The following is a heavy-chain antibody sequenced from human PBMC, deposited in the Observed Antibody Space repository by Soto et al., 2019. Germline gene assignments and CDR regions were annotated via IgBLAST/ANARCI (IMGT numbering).Heavy chain of an antibody. CDR2: INSDGSST. D-gene: IGHD6-6*01. Sequence: EVQLVESGGGLVQTGGSLRLSCAASGFTFRRYWMQWVRHAPGKWLVWVSWINSDGSSTSYADSVKGRITISRDNAKNTLYLQMNSLRAEDTAVYYCASGGSSLNFDSWGQGTLVTVSS. CDR3: ASGGSSLNFDS. V-gene: IGHV3-74*01. CDR1: GFTFRRYW. J-gene: IGHJ4*02.